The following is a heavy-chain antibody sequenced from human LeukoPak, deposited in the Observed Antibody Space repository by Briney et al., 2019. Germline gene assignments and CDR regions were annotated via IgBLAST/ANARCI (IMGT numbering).Heavy chain of an antibody. D-gene: IGHD3-9*01. CDR3: ARGRLRYFTWLPDYYYYMDV. Sequence: SQTLSLTCAISGDSVSRNSAAWNWIRQSPSRGLEWLGRTYYRSKWYNDYAVSVKSRITINPDTSKNQFSLQLNSVTPEDTAVYFCARGRLRYFTWLPDYYYYMDVWGKGTTVTVSS. CDR1: GDSVSRNSAA. V-gene: IGHV6-1*01. J-gene: IGHJ6*03. CDR2: TYYRSKWYN.